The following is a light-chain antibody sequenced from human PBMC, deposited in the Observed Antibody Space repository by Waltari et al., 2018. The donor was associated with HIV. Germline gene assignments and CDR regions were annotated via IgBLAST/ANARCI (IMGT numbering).Light chain of an antibody. Sequence: QSVLTQPPSVSGAPGQRVTISCTGSSSNIGAGYDVHWYQQFPGTAPKVLIYGTTYRPSGFPDRFSGSKSGSSASLLITGLQAEDDADYYCQSYDISLSGWVFGGGTKLTVL. J-gene: IGLJ3*02. CDR2: GTT. V-gene: IGLV1-40*01. CDR1: SSNIGAGYD. CDR3: QSYDISLSGWV.